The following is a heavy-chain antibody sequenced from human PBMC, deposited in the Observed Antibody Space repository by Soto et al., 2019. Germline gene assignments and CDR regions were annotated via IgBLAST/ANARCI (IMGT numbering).Heavy chain of an antibody. CDR2: ISYDGSNK. CDR1: GFTFSSYG. J-gene: IGHJ4*02. V-gene: IGHV3-30*18. CDR3: AKDGSWNDAFY. Sequence: QVQLVESGGGVVQPGRSLRLSCAASGFTFSSYGMHWVRQAPGKGLEWVAVISYDGSNKYYADSVKGRFTISRDNSKNTLYLQMNSLRAEDTAVYYCAKDGSWNDAFYWGQGALVTVSS. D-gene: IGHD1-1*01.